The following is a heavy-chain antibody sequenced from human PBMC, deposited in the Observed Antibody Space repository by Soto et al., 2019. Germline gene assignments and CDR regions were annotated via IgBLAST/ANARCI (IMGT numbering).Heavy chain of an antibody. V-gene: IGHV4-61*08. CDR2: IYYSGST. J-gene: IGHJ4*02. D-gene: IGHD3-22*01. CDR3: ARARGYYYDSSGYFRAKTNFDY. CDR1: GGSISSGGYY. Sequence: SETLSLTCTVSGGSISSGGYYWSWIRQHPGKGLEWIGYIYYSGSTYYNPSLKSRVTISVDTSKNQFSLKLSSVTAADTAVYYCARARGYYYDSSGYFRAKTNFDYWGQGTLVTVSS.